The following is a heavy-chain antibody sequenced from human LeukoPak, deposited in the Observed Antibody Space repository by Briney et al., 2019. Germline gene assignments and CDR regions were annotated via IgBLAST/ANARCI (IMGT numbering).Heavy chain of an antibody. CDR3: ARAVGSSGPYNWFDP. D-gene: IGHD3-22*01. V-gene: IGHV4-30-2*01. CDR1: GGSISSGGYS. J-gene: IGHJ5*02. Sequence: SETLSLTCAVSGGSISSGGYSWSWIRQPPGKGLEWIGYIYHSGSTYYNPSLKSRVTISVDRSKNQFSLKLSSVTDADTAVYYCARAVGSSGPYNWFDPWGQGTLVTVSS. CDR2: IYHSGST.